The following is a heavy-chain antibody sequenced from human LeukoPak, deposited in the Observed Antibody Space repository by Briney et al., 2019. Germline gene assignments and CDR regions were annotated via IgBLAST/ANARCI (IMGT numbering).Heavy chain of an antibody. Sequence: ASVQVSCKTSGHTFTSYYIHWLRQAPGQRFEWMGWSDPKSGATKYEHFQGRVTMTRDTSISTAYMELSRLRSDDTAVYYCARGGRWLREPFDYWGQGTLVTVSS. CDR3: ARGGRWLREPFDY. CDR2: SDPKSGAT. CDR1: GHTFTSYY. J-gene: IGHJ4*02. D-gene: IGHD5-24*01. V-gene: IGHV1-2*02.